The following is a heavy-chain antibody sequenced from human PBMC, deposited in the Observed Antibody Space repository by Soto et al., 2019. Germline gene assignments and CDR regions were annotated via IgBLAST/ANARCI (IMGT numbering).Heavy chain of an antibody. J-gene: IGHJ5*01. Sequence: SLNICCLTSRYSFITVWIAWVRRVAGGGLTWPGPIVPRDFEVRYRPSYGGRGSISADRSPATGFLQWRSLEASDSALYFCARVVSLLQPSDSWGQGTPVTVSS. D-gene: IGHD4-4*01. CDR3: ARVVSLLQPSDS. CDR1: RYSFITVW. V-gene: IGHV5-51*01. CDR2: IVPRDFEV.